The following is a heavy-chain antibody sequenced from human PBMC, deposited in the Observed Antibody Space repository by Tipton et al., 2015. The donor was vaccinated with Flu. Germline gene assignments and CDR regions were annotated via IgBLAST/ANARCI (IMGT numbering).Heavy chain of an antibody. CDR1: GDFIDSRHL. CDR2: VHRSGNA. CDR3: ARRDFSNYVSEPKNWFHP. D-gene: IGHD4-11*01. J-gene: IGHJ5*02. V-gene: IGHV4-38-2*01. Sequence: TLSLTCSVSGDFIDSRHLWGWIRQPPGQGLQWIGNVHRSGNAYYNSSLQSRVTISVDTSKNQFSLKLYAVTATDTAVYYCARRDFSNYVSEPKNWFHPWGQGTLVTVSS.